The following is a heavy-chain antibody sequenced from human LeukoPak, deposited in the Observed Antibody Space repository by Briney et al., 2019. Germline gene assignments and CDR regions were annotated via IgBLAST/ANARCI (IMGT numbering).Heavy chain of an antibody. CDR3: AKSQSIAAAGYYYGMDV. J-gene: IGHJ6*02. V-gene: IGHV3-23*01. CDR2: ISGSGGST. Sequence: DPGGSLRLSCAASGFTFSSYAMSRVRQAPGKGLEWVSAISGSGGSTYYADSVKGRFTISRDNSKNTLYLQMNSLRAEDTAVYYCAKSQSIAAAGYYYGMDVWGQGTTVTVSS. CDR1: GFTFSSYA. D-gene: IGHD6-13*01.